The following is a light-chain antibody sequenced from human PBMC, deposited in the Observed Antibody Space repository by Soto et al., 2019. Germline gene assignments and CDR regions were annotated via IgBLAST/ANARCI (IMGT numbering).Light chain of an antibody. CDR2: EVI. V-gene: IGLV2-14*01. Sequence: QSALTQPASVSGSPGQSITISCTGTSSDVGGYGYVSWYQHHPGKAPKFMIYEVINRPSGVSNRFSGSKSGNTASLNISGLQAEDEADYYCSSYTSSSNWVFGGGTKVTVL. J-gene: IGLJ3*02. CDR1: SSDVGGYGY. CDR3: SSYTSSSNWV.